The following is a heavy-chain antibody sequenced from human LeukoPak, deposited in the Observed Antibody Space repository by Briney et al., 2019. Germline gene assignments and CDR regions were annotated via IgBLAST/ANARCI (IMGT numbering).Heavy chain of an antibody. CDR2: IYSGGST. J-gene: IGHJ4*02. CDR3: ARDYYDSRGYSKPSDY. CDR1: GSTVSSNY. D-gene: IGHD3-22*01. Sequence: GGSLRLSYAASGSTVSSNYMSWVRQAPGKGLEWVSVIYSGGSTYYADSVKGRFTISRDNSKNTLYLQMNSLRAEDTAVYYCARDYYDSRGYSKPSDYWGQGTLVTVSS. V-gene: IGHV3-53*01.